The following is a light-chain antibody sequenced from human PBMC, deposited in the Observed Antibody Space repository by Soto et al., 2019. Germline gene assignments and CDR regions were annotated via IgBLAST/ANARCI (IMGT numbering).Light chain of an antibody. CDR2: DVS. V-gene: IGLV2-14*01. CDR3: SSYTTSNTRQIV. J-gene: IGLJ1*01. CDR1: SSDVSGYNY. Sequence: QSVLTQPASVSGSPGQSITISCTGTSSDVSGYNYVSWYQQHPGKAPKFMIYDVSNRPSGVSNRFSGSKSGNTASLTISGLQAEDEADYYCSSYTTSNTRQIVFGTGTQLTVL.